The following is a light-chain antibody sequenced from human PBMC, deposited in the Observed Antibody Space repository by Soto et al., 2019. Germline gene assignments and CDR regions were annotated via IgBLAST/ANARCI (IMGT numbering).Light chain of an antibody. J-gene: IGKJ4*01. CDR1: QSVSSD. CDR2: GAS. CDR3: QQYNNWPPNT. V-gene: IGKV3-15*01. Sequence: EILMTQSPATLSVSPGERATLSCRASQSVSSDLAWSQKKPGMAPRLLIYGASTRATGIPARFSGSGSGTEFTLTISSLQSEDFAVYYWQQYNNWPPNTFGGGTKVEIK.